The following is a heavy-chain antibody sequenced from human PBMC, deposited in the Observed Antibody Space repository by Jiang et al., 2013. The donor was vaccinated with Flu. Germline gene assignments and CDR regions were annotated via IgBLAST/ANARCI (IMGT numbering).Heavy chain of an antibody. Sequence: GLVKPSQTLSLTCVISGDIVSSNSVAWNWFRQSPSRGLEWLGMTFYRSKWIDDYADSVKSRITINPDISKNQFSLQLNSVTPEDTAVYFCARGANRAFDYWGQGALVSVSS. J-gene: IGHJ4*02. D-gene: IGHD1-14*01. CDR1: GDIVSSNSVA. CDR3: ARGANRAFDY. V-gene: IGHV6-1*01. CDR2: TFYRSKWID.